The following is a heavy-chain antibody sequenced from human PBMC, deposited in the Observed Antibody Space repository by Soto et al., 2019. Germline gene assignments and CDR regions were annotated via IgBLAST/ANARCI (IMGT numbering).Heavy chain of an antibody. CDR1: GGSISSYY. Sequence: SETLSLTCTVSGGSISSYYWSWLRQPPGKGLEWIGYIYYSGSTNYNPSLKSGVTISVDTSKNQFSLKLSSVTAADTAVYYCARDLTETVVIGNWFDPWGQGTLVTVSS. V-gene: IGHV4-59*01. CDR3: ARDLTETVVIGNWFDP. CDR2: IYYSGST. D-gene: IGHD3-22*01. J-gene: IGHJ5*02.